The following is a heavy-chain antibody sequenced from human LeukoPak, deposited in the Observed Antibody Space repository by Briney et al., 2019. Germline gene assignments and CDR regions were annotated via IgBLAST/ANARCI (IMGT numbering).Heavy chain of an antibody. CDR1: GFTLNSYL. CDR3: ARSNPNKNALDL. CDR2: IKKDGSEE. V-gene: IGHV3-7*01. J-gene: IGHJ3*01. D-gene: IGHD1-14*01. Sequence: GGSLRLSCAASGFTLNSYLMSWVRQAPGRGLEWVANIKKDGSEESYLDSVKGRFTVTRDNAKNSLFLQMNSLRGEDTAVYYCARSNPNKNALDLWGQGTMVTISS.